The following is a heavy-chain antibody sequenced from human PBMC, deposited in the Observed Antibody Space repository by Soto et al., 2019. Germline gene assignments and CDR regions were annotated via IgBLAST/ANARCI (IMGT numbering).Heavy chain of an antibody. CDR3: ARGKGRILTGYYFDY. CDR1: GFTVSSNY. CDR2: IYSGGST. D-gene: IGHD3-9*01. J-gene: IGHJ4*02. Sequence: GGSLRLSCAASGFTVSSNYMSWVRQAPGKGLEWVSVIYSGGSTYYADSVKGRFTISRDNSKNTLYLQMNSLRAEDTAVYYCARGKGRILTGYYFDYWGQGTLVTVSS. V-gene: IGHV3-66*01.